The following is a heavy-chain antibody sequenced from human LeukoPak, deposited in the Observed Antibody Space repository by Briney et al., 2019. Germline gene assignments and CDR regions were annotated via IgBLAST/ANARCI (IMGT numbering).Heavy chain of an antibody. CDR1: GFTFTTNA. D-gene: IGHD5-12*01. V-gene: IGHV3-23*01. Sequence: PGGSLRLSCAASGFTFTTNAMSWVRQAPGKGLEWVSAISGRTGATYYTDSEKGRFTTSRDNSKSTLYLQMDSLRAEDTAVYYCAKCGNSGCHLIDYWGQGTLVTVSS. CDR2: ISGRTGAT. CDR3: AKCGNSGCHLIDY. J-gene: IGHJ4*02.